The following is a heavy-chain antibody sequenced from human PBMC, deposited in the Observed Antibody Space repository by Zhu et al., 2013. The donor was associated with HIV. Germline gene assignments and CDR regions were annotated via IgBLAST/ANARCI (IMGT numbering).Heavy chain of an antibody. V-gene: IGHV1-18*01. CDR3: ARAPPRTTQSFHFDY. Sequence: QVQVAQSGAEVKKPGASVKVSCKASGLRPFSRLWYRPGCGRPLDKGLEWVAWISGYTGNTASAQRFQGRVTMTTDTSTSTAYMELRSLRSDDTAVYYCARAPPRTTQSFHFDYWGQGTQVIVSS. CDR1: GLRPFSRLW. J-gene: IGHJ4*02. CDR2: ISGYTGNT. D-gene: IGHD3-10*01.